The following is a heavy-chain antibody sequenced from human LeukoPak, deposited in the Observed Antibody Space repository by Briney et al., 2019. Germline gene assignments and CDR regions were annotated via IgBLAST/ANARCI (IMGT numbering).Heavy chain of an antibody. J-gene: IGHJ4*02. D-gene: IGHD3-9*01. Sequence: GASVKVSCKASGYTFTSYYMHWVRQAPGQGLEWMGIINPSGGSTSYAQKFQGRVTMTRDTSTSTVYMELSSLRSEDTTVYHCARADYDILTGYYPFSYWGQGTLVTVSS. CDR2: INPSGGST. CDR1: GYTFTSYY. CDR3: ARADYDILTGYYPFSY. V-gene: IGHV1-46*01.